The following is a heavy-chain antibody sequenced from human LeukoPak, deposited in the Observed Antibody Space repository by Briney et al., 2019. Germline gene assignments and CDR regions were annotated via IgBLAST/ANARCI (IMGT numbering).Heavy chain of an antibody. D-gene: IGHD6-25*01. J-gene: IGHJ4*02. CDR2: ISGSGGST. CDR1: GFTFSSYA. CDR3: AKDGYSSGNMIDY. Sequence: GGSLRLSCAASGFTFSSYAMSWVRQAPGKGLEWVSGISGSGGSTYYADFVKGRFTISRDNSKNTLYLQMNSLRAGDTAVYYCAKDGYSSGNMIDYWGQGTLVTVSS. V-gene: IGHV3-23*01.